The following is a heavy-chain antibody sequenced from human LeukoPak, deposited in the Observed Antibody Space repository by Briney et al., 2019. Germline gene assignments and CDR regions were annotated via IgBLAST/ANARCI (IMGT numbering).Heavy chain of an antibody. CDR2: ISGSGGST. V-gene: IGHV3-23*01. Sequence: GGSLRLSCAASGFTFSSYAMSWVRQAPGKGLEWVSAISGSGGSTYYADSVKGRFTISRDNSKNTLYLQMNSLRAEDTALYYCAKSGGGFGELLNWFDPWGQGTLVTVSS. J-gene: IGHJ5*02. CDR3: AKSGGGFGELLNWFDP. CDR1: GFTFSSYA. D-gene: IGHD3-10*01.